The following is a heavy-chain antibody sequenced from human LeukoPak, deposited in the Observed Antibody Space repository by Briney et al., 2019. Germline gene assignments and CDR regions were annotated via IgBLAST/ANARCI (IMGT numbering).Heavy chain of an antibody. Sequence: ASVKVSFKASGYTFSNYGTSWVRQAPGQGLEWMGWISSYNGDRHYAQMFQDRVTMTTDTSTNTAYMELRSLRSDATAVYYCARDAPSTAVAGGPDYWGQGTLVTVSS. CDR2: ISSYNGDR. CDR1: GYTFSNYG. CDR3: ARDAPSTAVAGGPDY. J-gene: IGHJ4*02. D-gene: IGHD6-19*01. V-gene: IGHV1-18*01.